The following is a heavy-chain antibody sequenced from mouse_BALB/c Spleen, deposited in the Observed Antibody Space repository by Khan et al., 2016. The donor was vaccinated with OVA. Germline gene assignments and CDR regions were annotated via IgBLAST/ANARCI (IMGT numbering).Heavy chain of an antibody. J-gene: IGHJ4*01. CDR1: GFSLTNYG. Sequence: VQLVESGPGLVQPSQSLSITCTVSGFSLTNYGVHWVRPSPGKGLEWLGVIWSGGSTDYNAAFISRLSISKDNSKSQVFYKMNSLQANDTAIYFCARIFRGTTDYAMDYWGQGTSVTVSS. CDR3: ARIFRGTTDYAMDY. D-gene: IGHD2-14*01. CDR2: IWSGGST. V-gene: IGHV2-2*02.